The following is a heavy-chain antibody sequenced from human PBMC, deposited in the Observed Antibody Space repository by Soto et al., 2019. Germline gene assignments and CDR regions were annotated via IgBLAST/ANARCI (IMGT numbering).Heavy chain of an antibody. Sequence: EVQLLESGGGLVQPGGSLRLSCAASGFTFSSYGMTWVRQAPGKGLEWVSFSSATGAGTYYADSVKGRFTISRDNSKHTLYLQMTSLRADDTAVSYCAKDRRAGGNYGFYSDFWGQGARVIVSS. J-gene: IGHJ4*02. V-gene: IGHV3-23*01. CDR3: AKDRRAGGNYGFYSDF. D-gene: IGHD1-7*01. CDR1: GFTFSSYG. CDR2: SSATGAGT.